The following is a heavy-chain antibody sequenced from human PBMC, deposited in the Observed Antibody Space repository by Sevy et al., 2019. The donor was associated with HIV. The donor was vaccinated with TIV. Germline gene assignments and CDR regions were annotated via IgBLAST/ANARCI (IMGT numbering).Heavy chain of an antibody. CDR2: IFSSGST. Sequence: GGSLRLSCAISGFTVNDKYIIWVRQAPGKGLEWVSVIFSSGSTYYGDSAKGRFTISRDNSKNTVDLQMNSVRADDTAVYYCVSLFLSYRSGWCYFDYWGQGTLVTVSS. V-gene: IGHV3-66*02. J-gene: IGHJ4*02. CDR3: VSLFLSYRSGWCYFDY. D-gene: IGHD6-19*01. CDR1: GFTVNDKY.